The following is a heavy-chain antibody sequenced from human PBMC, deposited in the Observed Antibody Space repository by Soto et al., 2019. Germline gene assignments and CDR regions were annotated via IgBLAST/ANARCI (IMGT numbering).Heavy chain of an antibody. CDR3: ARGVPVRFDY. V-gene: IGHV4-30-2*01. Sequence: SETLSLTCAVSDGSISSGGYSWSWIRQPPGKGLEWIGYIYHSGSTYYNPSLKSRVTISVDRSKNQFSLKLSSVTAADTAVYYCARGVPVRFDYWGQGTLVTVSS. D-gene: IGHD4-17*01. CDR1: DGSISSGGYS. J-gene: IGHJ4*02. CDR2: IYHSGST.